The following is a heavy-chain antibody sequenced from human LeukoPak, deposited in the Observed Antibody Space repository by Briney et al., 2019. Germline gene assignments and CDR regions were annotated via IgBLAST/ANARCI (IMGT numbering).Heavy chain of an antibody. J-gene: IGHJ4*02. D-gene: IGHD6-13*01. V-gene: IGHV4-39*01. CDR1: GGSISSSSYY. Sequence: SETLSLTCTVSGGSISSSSYYWGWIRQPPGKGLEWIGSIYYSGSTYYNPSLKSRVTISIDTSKNQFSLKLSSVTAADTAVYYCARGDSPFGNKNFDYWGQGTLVTVSS. CDR3: ARGDSPFGNKNFDY. CDR2: IYYSGST.